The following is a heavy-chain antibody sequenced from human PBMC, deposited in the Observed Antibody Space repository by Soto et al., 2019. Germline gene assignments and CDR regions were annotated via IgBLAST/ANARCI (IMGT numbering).Heavy chain of an antibody. CDR2: INGANGNT. Sequence: QVQVVQSGAEVKKPGASVKVSCKASGYSFSTYSMHWVRQAPGQGLEWMGWINGANGNTRYSQKFKDRVSISRDTPASTGYMELSSLRSEDTAVYYCARGKGMEENYYYHGMEVWGPGTTVIVSS. J-gene: IGHJ6*02. CDR1: GYSFSTYS. D-gene: IGHD1-1*01. V-gene: IGHV1-3*01. CDR3: ARGKGMEENYYYHGMEV.